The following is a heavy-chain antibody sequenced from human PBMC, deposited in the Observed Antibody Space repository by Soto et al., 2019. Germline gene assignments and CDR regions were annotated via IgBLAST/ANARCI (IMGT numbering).Heavy chain of an antibody. J-gene: IGHJ4*02. CDR3: ASTQSSDSGYGIEFDY. D-gene: IGHD5-12*01. V-gene: IGHV4-59*08. CDR2: IYYSGST. Sequence: SETLSLTCTVSGGSISSYYWSWIRQPPGKGLEWIGYIYYSGSTNYNPSLKSRVTISVDTSKNQFSLKLSSVTAADTAVYYCASTQSSDSGYGIEFDYWGQGTLVTVSS. CDR1: GGSISSYY.